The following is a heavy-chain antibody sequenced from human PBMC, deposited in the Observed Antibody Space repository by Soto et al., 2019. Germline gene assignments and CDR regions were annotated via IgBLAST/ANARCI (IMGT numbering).Heavy chain of an antibody. V-gene: IGHV2-26*01. J-gene: IGHJ4*02. Sequence: QVTLKAAGPVLVKPTETLTLTCTVTGFSLSNARMSVSWIRQPPGKDLEWLAHIFSNDAKSYSASLKSSLTVAKDTSKRQVVITMTNIDPVNTATYYCARIRGWGWLGPNDYWGQGTLVNASS. D-gene: IGHD3-10*01. CDR2: IFSNDAK. CDR1: GFSLSNARMS. CDR3: ARIRGWGWLGPNDY.